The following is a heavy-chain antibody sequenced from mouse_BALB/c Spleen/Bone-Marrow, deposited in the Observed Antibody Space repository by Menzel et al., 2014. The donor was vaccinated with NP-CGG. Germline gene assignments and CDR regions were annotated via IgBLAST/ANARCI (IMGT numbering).Heavy chain of an antibody. CDR3: ARLGYYGGFAY. V-gene: IGHV4-1*02. CDR2: YPDSSTI. D-gene: IGHD2-3*01. CDR1: GFGFCGFL. J-gene: IGHJ3*01. Sequence: EAGGGLGEPWGSPKISCGAPGFGFCGFLVGLGPEAPRERVEWDWGNYPDSSTINYTPSLKDRFIISRDNAKNTLYLQMSKVRSEDTALYYCARLGYYGGFAYWGQGTLVTVSA.